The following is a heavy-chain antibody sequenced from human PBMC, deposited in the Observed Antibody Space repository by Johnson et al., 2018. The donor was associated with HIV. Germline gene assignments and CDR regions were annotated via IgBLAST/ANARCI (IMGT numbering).Heavy chain of an antibody. Sequence: VHLVESGGGLVQPGGSVRLSCAASGFTFSSYWMHWVRQAPGKGLVWVERIYNDGSRTTYADSVRGRFTIARDSSKNTLFLQMNNLRAEDTALYYCGGFRERDALDVWGQGTMVTGSS. CDR1: GFTFSSYW. CDR3: GGFRERDALDV. V-gene: IGHV3-74*03. J-gene: IGHJ3*01. D-gene: IGHD3-22*01. CDR2: IYNDGSRT.